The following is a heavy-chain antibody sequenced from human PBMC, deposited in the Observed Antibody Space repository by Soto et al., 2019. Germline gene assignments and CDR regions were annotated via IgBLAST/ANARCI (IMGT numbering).Heavy chain of an antibody. V-gene: IGHV1-24*01. CDR3: ASLATAQGEVAYYCYYMDV. CDR1: GYTLTELS. CDR2: FRPEDGVT. Sequence: QVQLVQSGAEVKKPGASVKVSCKVSGYTLTELSMHWVRQAPGKGLEWMGGFRPEDGVTIYAQKFQGRVTMTGDTSTDTAYMELSSLRSDDTAVYYCASLATAQGEVAYYCYYMDVWGKGATVPVSS. J-gene: IGHJ6*03. D-gene: IGHD3-16*01.